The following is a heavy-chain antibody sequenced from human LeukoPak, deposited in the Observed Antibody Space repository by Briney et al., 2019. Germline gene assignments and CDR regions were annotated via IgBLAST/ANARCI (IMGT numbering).Heavy chain of an antibody. V-gene: IGHV1-46*01. J-gene: IGHJ3*02. D-gene: IGHD6-13*01. CDR1: GYTFTGYY. CDR3: ARDLVWAFDI. Sequence: ASVKVSCKASGYTFTGYYLHWVRQGPGQGLEWMGIINPSGGSTSYAQKFQGRVTMTRDRSTSTVYMELSSLRSEDTAVYYCARDLVWAFDIWGQGTMVTVSS. CDR2: INPSGGST.